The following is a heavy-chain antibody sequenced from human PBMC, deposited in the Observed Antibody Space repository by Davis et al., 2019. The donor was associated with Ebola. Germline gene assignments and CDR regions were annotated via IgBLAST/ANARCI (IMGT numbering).Heavy chain of an antibody. J-gene: IGHJ4*02. V-gene: IGHV4-30-2*01. CDR3: ARDYYDSNGYLYYFDS. Sequence: SETLSLTCAVSGGSISSGGYSWGWIRQPPGKGLEWIGYIYHSGSTYYNPSLKSRVTISVDKSENHFSLKLTSVTAADTAMYYCARDYYDSNGYLYYFDSWGQGTLVTVSS. CDR1: GGSISSGGYS. D-gene: IGHD3-22*01. CDR2: IYHSGST.